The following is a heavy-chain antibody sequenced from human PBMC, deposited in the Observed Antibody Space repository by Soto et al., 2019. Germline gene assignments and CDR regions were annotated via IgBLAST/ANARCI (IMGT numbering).Heavy chain of an antibody. CDR2: INAGNGNT. CDR3: ARERSSWYAFDL. J-gene: IGHJ3*01. V-gene: IGHV1-3*01. D-gene: IGHD6-19*01. CDR1: GYTFTAYT. Sequence: QVHLVQSGAEVKKPGASVKVSCQTSGYTFTAYTLHWVRQAPGQRREWMGWINAGNGNTKYSAKFKGRVTNARDTSASTVFMERSGLRPEDAAVYSGARERSSWYAFDLWGQGTVVTVSS.